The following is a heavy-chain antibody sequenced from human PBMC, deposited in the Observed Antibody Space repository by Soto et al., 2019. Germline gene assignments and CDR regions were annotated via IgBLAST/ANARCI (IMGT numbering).Heavy chain of an antibody. D-gene: IGHD3-10*01. V-gene: IGHV3-23*01. CDR2: ISGSGGIT. CDR1: GFTFSSYA. Sequence: GGSLTLSCAASGFTFSSYAMSCVRQAPGKGLEWVSAISGSGGITYYADSVKGRFTISRDNSKNTLYLQMNSLRAEDTAVYYGMALRASGDYWGQGTPVSVSS. CDR3: MALRASGDY. J-gene: IGHJ4*02.